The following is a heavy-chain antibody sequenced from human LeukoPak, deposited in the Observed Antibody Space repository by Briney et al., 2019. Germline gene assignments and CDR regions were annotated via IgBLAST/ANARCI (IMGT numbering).Heavy chain of an antibody. Sequence: PGGSLRLSCAASGFTFDDYAMSWVRQAPGKGLEWVSGINWNGGSTSYADSVKGRFTISRDNARNSLYLQMSNLRAEDTALYHCARATVTTFDDAFDIWGQGTMVTVSS. J-gene: IGHJ3*02. CDR2: INWNGGST. CDR3: ARATVTTFDDAFDI. V-gene: IGHV3-20*01. D-gene: IGHD4-17*01. CDR1: GFTFDDYA.